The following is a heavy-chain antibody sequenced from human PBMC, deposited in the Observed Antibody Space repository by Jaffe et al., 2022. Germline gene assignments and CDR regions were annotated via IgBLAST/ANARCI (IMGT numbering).Heavy chain of an antibody. D-gene: IGHD3-16*02. CDR3: ASMYYDYIWGSYRYTHFDY. CDR2: IYYSGST. Sequence: QVQLQESGPGLVKPSETLSLTCTVSGGSVSSGSYYWSWIRQPPGKGLEWIGYIYYSGSTNYNPSLKSRVTISVDTSKNQFSLKLSSVTAADTAVYYCASMYYDYIWGSYRYTHFDYWGQGTLVTVSS. V-gene: IGHV4-61*01. J-gene: IGHJ4*02. CDR1: GGSVSSGSYY.